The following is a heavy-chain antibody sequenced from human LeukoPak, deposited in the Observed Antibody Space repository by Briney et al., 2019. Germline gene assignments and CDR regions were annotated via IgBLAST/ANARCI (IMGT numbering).Heavy chain of an antibody. D-gene: IGHD1-7*01. CDR1: GFTFSSYA. CDR2: ISSNGGST. V-gene: IGHV3-64D*06. CDR3: VKAPTGTTDY. Sequence: GGSLRLSCAASGFTFSSYAMSWVRQAPGKGLEYVSAISSNGGSTYYADSVKGRFTISRDNSKNTLYLQMSSLRAEDTAVYYCVKAPTGTTDYWGQGTLVTVSS. J-gene: IGHJ4*02.